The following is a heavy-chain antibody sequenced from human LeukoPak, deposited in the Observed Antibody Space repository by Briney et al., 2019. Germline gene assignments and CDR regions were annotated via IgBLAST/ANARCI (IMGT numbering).Heavy chain of an antibody. J-gene: IGHJ4*02. D-gene: IGHD1-26*01. CDR3: AKDRSRFLGPRGLDY. CDR2: IWYDGGNK. CDR1: GFTFSIYG. Sequence: PGGSLRLSCAASGFTFSIYGMHWVRQAPGKGREWVAVIWYDGGNKYYADSVRGGFTISRDNSKNTLYLKINSLRADDTAVYYCAKDRSRFLGPRGLDYWGQGTLVTVSS. V-gene: IGHV3-33*06.